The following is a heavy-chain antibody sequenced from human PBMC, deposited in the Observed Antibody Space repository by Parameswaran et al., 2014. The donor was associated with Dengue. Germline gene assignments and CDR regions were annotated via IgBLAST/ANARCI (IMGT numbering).Heavy chain of an antibody. CDR3: ARNPGLSSSWYYFDY. CDR2: IKQDGSEK. D-gene: IGHD6-13*01. V-gene: IGHV3-7*03. J-gene: IGHJ4*02. Sequence: VRQASRKGLEWVAKIKQDGSEKYYVDSVKGRFIISRDNAENSLYLQMNSLRAEDTAVYHCARNPGLSSSWYYFDYWGEGTLVTVSS.